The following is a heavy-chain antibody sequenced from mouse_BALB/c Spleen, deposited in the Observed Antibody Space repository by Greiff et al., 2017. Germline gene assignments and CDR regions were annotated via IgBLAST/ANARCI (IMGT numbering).Heavy chain of an antibody. Sequence: VQLQQSGAELVKPGASVKLSCTASGFNIKDTYMHWVKQRPEQGLEWIGRIDPANGNTKYDPKFQGKATITADTSSNTAYLQLSSLTSEDTAVYYCAITPATAYWGQGTLVTVSA. D-gene: IGHD1-2*01. J-gene: IGHJ3*01. V-gene: IGHV14-3*02. CDR3: AITPATAY. CDR2: IDPANGNT. CDR1: GFNIKDTY.